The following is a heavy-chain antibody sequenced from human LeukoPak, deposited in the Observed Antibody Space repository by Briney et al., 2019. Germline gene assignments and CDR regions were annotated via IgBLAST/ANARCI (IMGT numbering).Heavy chain of an antibody. CDR3: ANPEMVSEGLEGDY. CDR2: ISGSGGST. V-gene: IGHV3-23*01. Sequence: GGSLRLSCAASGFTFSSYAMSWVRQAPGKGLEWVSAISGSGGSTYYADSVKGRFTISRDNSKNTLYLQMNGLRAEDTAVYYCANPEMVSEGLEGDYWGQGTLVTVSS. CDR1: GFTFSSYA. D-gene: IGHD1-1*01. J-gene: IGHJ4*02.